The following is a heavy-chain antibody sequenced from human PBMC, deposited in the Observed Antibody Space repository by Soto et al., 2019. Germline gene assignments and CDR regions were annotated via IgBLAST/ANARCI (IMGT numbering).Heavy chain of an antibody. CDR1: GGYISTGTYY. J-gene: IGHJ6*02. CDR3: ARELRRGEFSYGTYGMDV. D-gene: IGHD5-18*01. Sequence: SETLSLTCTVSGGYISTGTYYWSWIRQHPGKGLEWIGYIYNSGNIYYNPSLKSRLTISVDTSKDQFSLKLSSVTAADTAVYYCARELRRGEFSYGTYGMDVWGQGTTVT. V-gene: IGHV4-31*03. CDR2: IYNSGNI.